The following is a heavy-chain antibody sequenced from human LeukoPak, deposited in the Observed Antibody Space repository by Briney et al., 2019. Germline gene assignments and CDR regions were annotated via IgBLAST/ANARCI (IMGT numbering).Heavy chain of an antibody. V-gene: IGHV3-7*01. CDR2: IKQDGSEK. J-gene: IGHJ3*02. CDR3: ARVHSSALFSDAFDI. D-gene: IGHD3-22*01. CDR1: GFTFSSYW. Sequence: GGSLRLSCAASGFTFSSYWMTWVRQAPGKGLEWVANIKQDGSEKYYVDSVKGRFTISRDNAKNSLYLQMNSLRAEDTAVYYCARVHSSALFSDAFDIWGQGTMVTVSS.